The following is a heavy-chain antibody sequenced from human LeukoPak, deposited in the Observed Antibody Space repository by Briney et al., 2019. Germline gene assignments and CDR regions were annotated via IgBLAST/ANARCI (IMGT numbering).Heavy chain of an antibody. J-gene: IGHJ6*02. Sequence: GGSLRLSCAASGFTFSSYSMNWVRQAPGKGLEWVSSISSSSSYIYYADSVKGRFTISRDNAKNSLYLQMNSLRAEDTAVYYCARDLGAQLWEQATTPGRYYYGMDVWGQGTTVTVSS. D-gene: IGHD5-18*01. CDR2: ISSSSSYI. V-gene: IGHV3-21*01. CDR3: ARDLGAQLWEQATTPGRYYYGMDV. CDR1: GFTFSSYS.